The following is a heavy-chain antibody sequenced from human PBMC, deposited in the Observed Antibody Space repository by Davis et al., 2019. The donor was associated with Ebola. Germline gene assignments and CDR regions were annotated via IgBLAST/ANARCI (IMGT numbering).Heavy chain of an antibody. Sequence: KVSCKASGYTFNSHGISWVRQMPGKGLEWMGRIDPSDSYTNYSPSFQGHVTISADKSISTAYLQWSSLKASDTAMYYCARIGTTAMANYYYYGMDVWGQGTTVTVSS. CDR2: IDPSDSYT. V-gene: IGHV5-10-1*01. J-gene: IGHJ6*02. CDR3: ARIGTTAMANYYYYGMDV. D-gene: IGHD5-18*01. CDR1: GYTFNSHG.